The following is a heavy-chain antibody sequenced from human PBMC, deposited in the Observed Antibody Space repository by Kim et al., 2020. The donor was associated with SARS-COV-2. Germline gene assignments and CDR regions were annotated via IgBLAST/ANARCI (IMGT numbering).Heavy chain of an antibody. CDR2: IYYSGST. J-gene: IGHJ3*02. D-gene: IGHD5-12*01. Sequence: SETLSLTCTVSGGSISSSSYYWGWIRQPPGKGLEWIGSIYYSGSTYYNPSLKSRVTISVDTSKNQFSLKLSSVTAADTAVYYCARDGQTWLQLGGAVDIWGQGTMDTVSS. CDR3: ARDGQTWLQLGGAVDI. V-gene: IGHV4-39*07. CDR1: GGSISSSSYY.